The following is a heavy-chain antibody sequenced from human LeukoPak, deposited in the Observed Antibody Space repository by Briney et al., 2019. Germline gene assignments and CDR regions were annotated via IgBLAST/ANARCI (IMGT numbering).Heavy chain of an antibody. V-gene: IGHV3-23*01. CDR1: GFTFDNYG. J-gene: IGHJ5*02. CDR2: INNSGGST. Sequence: GGSLRLSCAASGFTFDNYGMSWVRLAPGKGLAWVSGINNSGGSTYYADSVKGRFTISRDNSKNTLYLQMNSLRAEDTAVYYCAKPPGLRRLDPWGQGTLVTVSS. D-gene: IGHD5-12*01. CDR3: AKPPGLRRLDP.